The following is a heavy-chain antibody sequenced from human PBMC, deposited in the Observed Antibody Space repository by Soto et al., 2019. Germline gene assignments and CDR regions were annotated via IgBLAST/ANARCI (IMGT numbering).Heavy chain of an antibody. CDR3: ARREGSSGFDY. CDR2: ISYDGSNK. J-gene: IGHJ4*02. CDR1: GFTLSSYA. Sequence: GGSLRLSCAASGFTLSSYAMHWVRQAPGKGLEWVAVISYDGSNKYYADSVKGRLTISRDNSKNTLYLQMNSLRAEDTAVYYCARREGSSGFDYWGQGTLVTVSS. V-gene: IGHV3-30-3*01. D-gene: IGHD6-19*01.